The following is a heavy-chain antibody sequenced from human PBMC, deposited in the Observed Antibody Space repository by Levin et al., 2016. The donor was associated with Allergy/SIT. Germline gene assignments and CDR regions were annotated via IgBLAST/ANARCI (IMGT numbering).Heavy chain of an antibody. CDR2: IYYSGST. Sequence: SETLSLTCTVSGGSISSSSYYWGWIRQPPGKGLEWIGSIYYSGSTNYNPSLKSRVTISVDTSKNQFSLKLSSVTAADTAVYYCARAESIAAADIYYFDYWGQGTLVTVSS. J-gene: IGHJ4*02. D-gene: IGHD6-13*01. CDR3: ARAESIAAADIYYFDY. CDR1: GGSISSSSYY. V-gene: IGHV4-39*07.